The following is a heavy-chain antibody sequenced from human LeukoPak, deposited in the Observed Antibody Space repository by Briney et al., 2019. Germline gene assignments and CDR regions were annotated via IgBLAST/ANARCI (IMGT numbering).Heavy chain of an antibody. D-gene: IGHD1-26*01. CDR3: AREFSGSNYGFPFDY. CDR2: IKQDGSEK. J-gene: IGHJ4*02. V-gene: IGHV3-7*01. CDR1: EFTFSTYW. Sequence: GGSLRLSCAASEFTFSTYWMSWVRQAPGKGLEWVADIKQDGSEKYYVDSVKGRLTISRQNAKNSLYLQMNSLRAEDTAVYYCAREFSGSNYGFPFDYWGQGTLVTVSS.